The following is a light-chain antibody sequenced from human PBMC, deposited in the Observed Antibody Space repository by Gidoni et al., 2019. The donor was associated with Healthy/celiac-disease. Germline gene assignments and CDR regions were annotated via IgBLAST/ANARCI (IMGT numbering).Light chain of an antibody. CDR2: DVS. Sequence: QSALPQPASVSGSPGQSITISCTGTSSDVGCYNYVPWYQQHPGKAPKLMIYDVSNRPSGVSNRFSGSKSGNTASLTISGLQAEDEADYYCSSYTSSSTRVFGTGTKVTVL. J-gene: IGLJ1*01. V-gene: IGLV2-14*03. CDR3: SSYTSSSTRV. CDR1: SSDVGCYNY.